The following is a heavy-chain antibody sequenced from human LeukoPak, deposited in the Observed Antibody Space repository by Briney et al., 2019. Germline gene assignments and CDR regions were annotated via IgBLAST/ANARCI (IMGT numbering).Heavy chain of an antibody. D-gene: IGHD4-17*01. CDR2: IKQDGSEK. V-gene: IGHV3-7*01. Sequence: GGSLRLSCAASGFTFSSYWMSWVRQTPGKGLEWVANIKQDGSEKYYVDSVKGRFTISRDNAKNSLYLQMNSLRAEDTAVYYCAREGFDYGDYVRFDYWGQGTLVTVSS. CDR3: AREGFDYGDYVRFDY. J-gene: IGHJ4*02. CDR1: GFTFSSYW.